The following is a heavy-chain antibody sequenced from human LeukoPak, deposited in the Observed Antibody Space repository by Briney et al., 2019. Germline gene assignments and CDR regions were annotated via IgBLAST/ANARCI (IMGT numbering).Heavy chain of an antibody. Sequence: PSETLSLTCTVSGGSISGGGYYWSWIRQHPGKGLEWIGYVSYSRTTYYNPSLKSRVTMSVDTSKNQFSLKVSSATAADTAVYYCATSGCGVDCYSIDYWGQGTLVTVSS. CDR3: ATSGCGVDCYSIDY. CDR2: VSYSRTT. D-gene: IGHD2-21*02. V-gene: IGHV4-31*03. J-gene: IGHJ4*02. CDR1: GGSISGGGYY.